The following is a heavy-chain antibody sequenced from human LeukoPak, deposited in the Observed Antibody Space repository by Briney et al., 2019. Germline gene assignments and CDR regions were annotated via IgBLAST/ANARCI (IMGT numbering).Heavy chain of an antibody. CDR3: ARDLTCSSTSCSDY. V-gene: IGHV3-7*01. CDR1: GFTFSSYW. D-gene: IGHD2-2*01. CDR2: IKQDGSEK. J-gene: IGHJ4*02. Sequence: GGSLRLSCAASGFTFSSYWMSWVRQAPGKGLEWVANIKQDGSEKYYVDSVKGRFTISRDNAKNSLYLQMNSLRAEDTAVYYCARDLTCSSTSCSDYWGQGTLVTVSS.